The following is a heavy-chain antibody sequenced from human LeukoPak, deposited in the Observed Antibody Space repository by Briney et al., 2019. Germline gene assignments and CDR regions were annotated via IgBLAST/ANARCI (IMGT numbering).Heavy chain of an antibody. CDR1: GYTFTSYE. CDR3: ARGRGKYSSLDY. J-gene: IGHJ4*02. CDR2: MNPNSGNT. D-gene: IGHD5-18*01. V-gene: IGHV1-8*02. Sequence: AASVKVSCKASGYTFTSYEINWVRQATGQGLEWMGWMNPNSGNTGYAPRFQGRVTMTRNTSITTAYMELSSLRSEDTAVYYCARGRGKYSSLDYWGQGTLVTVSS.